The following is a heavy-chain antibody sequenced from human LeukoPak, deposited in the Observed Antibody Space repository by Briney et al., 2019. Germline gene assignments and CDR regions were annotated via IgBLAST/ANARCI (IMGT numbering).Heavy chain of an antibody. CDR2: IYYSGST. V-gene: IGHV4-39*07. CDR1: GGSISSSSYY. J-gene: IGHJ4*02. D-gene: IGHD2-15*01. CDR3: ARFTYGGHKVAYSFDY. Sequence: PSETLSLTCTVCGGSISSSSYYWCWIRQPPGKGLEWIGGIYYSGSTYYNPSLKSRVTLSVDTSKNQFSLKLSSVTAADTAVYYCARFTYGGHKVAYSFDYWGQGTLVTVSS.